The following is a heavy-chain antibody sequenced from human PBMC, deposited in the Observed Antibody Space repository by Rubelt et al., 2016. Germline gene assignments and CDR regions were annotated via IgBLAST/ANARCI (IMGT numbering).Heavy chain of an antibody. V-gene: IGHV3-48*02. Sequence: NWVRQAPGKGLEWVSYIRVNDGVTYYADSVKGRFAISTDKAKNSLYLRMDSLKDEDTAVYYCARDRQWALDYWGQGTLVTVSS. CDR2: IRVNDGVT. D-gene: IGHD1-26*01. CDR3: ARDRQWALDY. J-gene: IGHJ4*02.